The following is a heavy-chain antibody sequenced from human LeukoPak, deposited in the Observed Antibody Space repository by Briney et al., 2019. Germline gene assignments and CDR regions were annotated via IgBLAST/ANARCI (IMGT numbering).Heavy chain of an antibody. Sequence: SETLSLTCAVYGGSFSGYYWSWIRQPPGKGLEWIGEINHSGSTNYNPSLKSRVTISVDTSKNQFSLKLSSVTAADTAVYYCARGHGYYDSSGTFDYWGQGTLVTVSS. CDR1: GGSFSGYY. V-gene: IGHV4-34*01. CDR3: ARGHGYYDSSGTFDY. D-gene: IGHD3-22*01. CDR2: INHSGST. J-gene: IGHJ4*02.